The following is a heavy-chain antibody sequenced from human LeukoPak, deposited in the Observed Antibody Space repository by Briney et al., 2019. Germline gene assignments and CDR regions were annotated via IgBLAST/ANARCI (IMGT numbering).Heavy chain of an antibody. Sequence: SETLSLTCGVSGGSITSTNWGSWVRPPPGQGLEWIGEISLTGRTNYNPSLIGRVIMSLDESRNQLSLTLTSVTAADTAMYYCTRESGPYCPFGYWGQGTLVVVPS. CDR2: ISLTGRT. D-gene: IGHD1-26*01. J-gene: IGHJ4*02. CDR3: TRESGPYCPFGY. CDR1: GGSITSTNW. V-gene: IGHV4-4*02.